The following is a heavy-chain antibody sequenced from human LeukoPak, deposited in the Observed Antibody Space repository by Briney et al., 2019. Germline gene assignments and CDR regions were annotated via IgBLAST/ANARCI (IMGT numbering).Heavy chain of an antibody. CDR3: ERGPLVRLPSSFGP. J-gene: IGHJ5*02. V-gene: IGHV1-8*01. D-gene: IGHD3-16*02. CDR1: VYTFTSYD. CDR2: MNPNSGNT. Sequence: ASVKVSCKASVYTFTSYDINWVRQATGPGLERMGWMNPNSGNTGSAQRFQGRVTMTRDTSRSTAYMELRSLTSEDTAVYYCERGPLVRLPSSFGPWGQGTLVTVSS.